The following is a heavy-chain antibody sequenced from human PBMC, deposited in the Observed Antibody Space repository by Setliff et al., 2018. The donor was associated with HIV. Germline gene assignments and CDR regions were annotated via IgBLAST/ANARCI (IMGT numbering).Heavy chain of an antibody. Sequence: ASVKVSCKASGYIFTDYYMHWVRQAPGQSLEWMGWINVGKGDTKYSQEFQGRITITTDTSANTGYMELSSLRSDDTAVYFCARGALLAVFDFDHWGHGTLVTVSS. D-gene: IGHD3-10*01. CDR3: ARGALLAVFDFDH. CDR2: INVGKGDT. CDR1: GYIFTDYY. V-gene: IGHV1-3*01. J-gene: IGHJ4*01.